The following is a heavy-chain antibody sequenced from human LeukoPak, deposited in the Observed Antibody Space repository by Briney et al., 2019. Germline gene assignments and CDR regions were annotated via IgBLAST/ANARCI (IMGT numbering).Heavy chain of an antibody. CDR2: VSADESGK. D-gene: IGHD1-26*01. J-gene: IGHJ5*02. V-gene: IGHV3-64*01. CDR1: GFSFDKFG. CDR3: ASLDRSEIP. Sequence: PGGSLRLPCVASGFSFDKFGMHWVRQAPGKGLEYVSSVSADESGKYYTKSVRGRFSISRDNSKNTMYLQLGNLRPDDMGIYYCASLDRSEIPWGPGTLITVSS.